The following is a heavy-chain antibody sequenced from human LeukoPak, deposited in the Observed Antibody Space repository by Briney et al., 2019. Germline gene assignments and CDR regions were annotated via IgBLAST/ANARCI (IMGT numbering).Heavy chain of an antibody. V-gene: IGHV3-74*01. CDR1: AFTFRSDW. Sequence: QSGGSLRLSCGASAFTFRSDWMNWVRQPPGKGPEWISRISGDGSTTTYADSVKGRFTISRDNAKNTLYLQMSSLRAEDTAVYYCARDLAYGGDYWGQGTLVTVSS. CDR3: ARDLAYGGDY. J-gene: IGHJ4*02. CDR2: ISGDGSTT. D-gene: IGHD4-17*01.